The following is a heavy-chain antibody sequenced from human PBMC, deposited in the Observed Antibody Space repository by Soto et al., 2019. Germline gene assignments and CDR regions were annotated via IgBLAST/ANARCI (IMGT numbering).Heavy chain of an antibody. CDR1: GGTFSSYA. J-gene: IGHJ5*02. CDR3: ARDVNDYGDYWSEAHNWFDP. Sequence: GASVKVSCKASGGTFSSYAISWVRQAPGQGLEWMGGIIPIFGTANYAQKFQGRVTITADESTSTAYMELSSLRSEDTAVYYCARDVNDYGDYWSEAHNWFDPWGQGTLVTVSS. D-gene: IGHD4-17*01. CDR2: IIPIFGTA. V-gene: IGHV1-69*13.